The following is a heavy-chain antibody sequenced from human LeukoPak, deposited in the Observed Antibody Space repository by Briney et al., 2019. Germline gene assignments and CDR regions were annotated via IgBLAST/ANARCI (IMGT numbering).Heavy chain of an antibody. D-gene: IGHD1-26*01. J-gene: IGHJ4*02. CDR2: INPNSGGT. CDR3: ARVNSGSYYVPLGFDY. CDR1: GYTFTGYY. V-gene: IGHV1-2*02. Sequence: ASVKVSCKASGYTFTGYYMHWVRQAPGQGLEWMGWINPNSGGTNYAQKFQGRVTMTRDTSISTAYMELSRLRSDDTAVYYCARVNSGSYYVPLGFDYWGQGTLVTVSS.